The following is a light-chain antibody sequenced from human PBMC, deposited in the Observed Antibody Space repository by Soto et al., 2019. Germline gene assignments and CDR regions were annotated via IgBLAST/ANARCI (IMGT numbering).Light chain of an antibody. Sequence: QSVLTQPASVSGSPGQSITISCTGTSSDVGGYNYVSWYHQHPGKAPKLMIYDVSNRPSGISNLFSGSKSGNTASLTISGLQAEDEADYYCTSYTSSNTVLFGGGTKLT. CDR3: TSYTSSNTVL. CDR1: SSDVGGYNY. CDR2: DVS. J-gene: IGLJ3*02. V-gene: IGLV2-14*01.